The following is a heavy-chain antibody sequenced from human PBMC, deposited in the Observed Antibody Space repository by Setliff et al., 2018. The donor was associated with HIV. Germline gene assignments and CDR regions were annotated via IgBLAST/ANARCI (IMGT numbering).Heavy chain of an antibody. D-gene: IGHD3-10*01. V-gene: IGHV1-2*06. Sequence: ASVKVSCKTSGYSFTDYYIHWVRQAPGQGLEWVGRISPNSGGTNYAVKFQGRVTMTRDTSITTVYMEVSRLTFDDTAFYYCAKVGDYSGFGEFAALDSWGQGTLVTVSS. CDR1: GYSFTDYY. CDR2: ISPNSGGT. J-gene: IGHJ4*02. CDR3: AKVGDYSGFGEFAALDS.